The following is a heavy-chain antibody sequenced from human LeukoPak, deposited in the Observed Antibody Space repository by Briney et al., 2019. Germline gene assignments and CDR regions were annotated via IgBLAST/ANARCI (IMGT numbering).Heavy chain of an antibody. CDR3: ARDLGWFDP. Sequence: SETLSLTCTVSGDSVSSGSYYWSWIRQPPGKGLEWIGYIYYSGSTNYNPSLKSRVTISVDTSKNQFSLKLSSVTAADTAVYYCARDLGWFDPWGQGTLVTVSS. V-gene: IGHV4-61*01. CDR1: GDSVSSGSYY. CDR2: IYYSGST. J-gene: IGHJ5*02. D-gene: IGHD7-27*01.